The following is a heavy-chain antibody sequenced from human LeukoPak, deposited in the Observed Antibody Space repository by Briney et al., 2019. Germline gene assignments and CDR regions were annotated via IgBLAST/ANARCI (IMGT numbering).Heavy chain of an antibody. J-gene: IGHJ4*02. CDR2: IYYSGST. CDR1: GGSISSYY. V-gene: IGHV4-59*01. Sequence: SETLSLTCTVSGGSISSYYWSWTRQPPGKGLEWIGYIYYSGSTNYNPSLKSRVTISVDTSKNQFSLKLSSVTAADTAVYYCARAYSSSWYEFDYWGQGTLVTVSS. D-gene: IGHD6-13*01. CDR3: ARAYSSSWYEFDY.